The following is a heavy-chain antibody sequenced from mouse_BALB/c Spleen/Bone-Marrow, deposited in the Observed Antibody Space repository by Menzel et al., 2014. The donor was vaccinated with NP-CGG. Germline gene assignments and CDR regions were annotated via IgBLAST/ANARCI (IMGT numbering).Heavy chain of an antibody. D-gene: IGHD1-1*01. J-gene: IGHJ2*01. Sequence: EVQGVESGGGLVQPGGSLKLSCAASGFTFSSFGMHWVRQAPEKGLEWVAYISSGSSKIYYANTVKGRFTTSRDNPKNTLFLQMTSLRSEDTAMYYCARAAITTVVAGYWGQGTTLTVSS. CDR3: ARAAITTVVAGY. CDR2: ISSGSSKI. CDR1: GFTFSSFG. V-gene: IGHV5-17*02.